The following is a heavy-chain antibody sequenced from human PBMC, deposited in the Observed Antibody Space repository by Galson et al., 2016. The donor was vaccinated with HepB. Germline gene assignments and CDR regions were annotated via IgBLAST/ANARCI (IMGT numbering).Heavy chain of an antibody. CDR2: ISGDGSNT. CDR1: GVICSTCG. Sequence: SLRLSCAASGVICSTCGTAWVRQALGKGLEWVSSISGDGSNTHYADSVKGRFIISRDNSKNMVHLQMNSLRAEDTAVYYCAKDAGGAIMFDSWGHGTLVTVSS. V-gene: IGHV3-23*01. J-gene: IGHJ5*01. D-gene: IGHD2-8*02. CDR3: AKDAGGAIMFDS.